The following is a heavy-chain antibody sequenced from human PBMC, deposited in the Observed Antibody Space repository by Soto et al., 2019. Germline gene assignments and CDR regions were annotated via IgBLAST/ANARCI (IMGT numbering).Heavy chain of an antibody. Sequence: EVQLVESGGGLVEPGGSLRLSCAASGFTFTNAWLNWVRQAPGKGLEWVGRIKSKTDGGTTDYAAPVKGRFTISRDHSENTVYLQMNSLKTEDTAVYYCAADLPDWGAYAFDYWGQGTLVTVSS. CDR2: IKSKTDGGTT. CDR3: AADLPDWGAYAFDY. D-gene: IGHD3-16*01. CDR1: GFTFTNAW. J-gene: IGHJ4*02. V-gene: IGHV3-15*07.